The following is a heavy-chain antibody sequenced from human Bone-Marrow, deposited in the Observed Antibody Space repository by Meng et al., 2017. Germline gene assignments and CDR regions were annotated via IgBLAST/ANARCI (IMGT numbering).Heavy chain of an antibody. CDR1: GGTFSSYA. J-gene: IGHJ2*01. V-gene: IGHV1-69*06. D-gene: IGHD3-10*01. CDR3: ATAFKSVRGFWYFDL. Sequence: SVKVSCKASGGTFSSYAISWVRQAPGQGLEWMGGIIPIFGTANYAHKFQGRVRITADTATGTAYMDLSSLRSEDTAVYFCATAFKSVRGFWYFDLWGRGTLVTVSS. CDR2: IIPIFGTA.